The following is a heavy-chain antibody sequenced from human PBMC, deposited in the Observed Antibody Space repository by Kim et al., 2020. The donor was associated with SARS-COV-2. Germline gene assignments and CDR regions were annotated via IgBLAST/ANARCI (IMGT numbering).Heavy chain of an antibody. CDR2: IYPGDSDT. CDR3: ARHRYYYGSGSDKDNWFDP. J-gene: IGHJ5*02. CDR1: GYSFTSYW. D-gene: IGHD3-10*01. Sequence: GESLKISCKGSGYSFTSYWIGWVRQMPGKGLEWMGIIYPGDSDTRYSPSFQGQVTISADKSISTAYLQWSSLKASDTAMYYCARHRYYYGSGSDKDNWFDPWGQGTLVTVSS. V-gene: IGHV5-51*01.